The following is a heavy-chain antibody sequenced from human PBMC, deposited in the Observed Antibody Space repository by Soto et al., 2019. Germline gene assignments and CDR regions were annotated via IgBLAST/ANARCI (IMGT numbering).Heavy chain of an antibody. D-gene: IGHD1-1*01. V-gene: IGHV4-59*01. CDR1: GGSMKSFF. J-gene: IGHJ4*02. CDR2: IPNSGGP. CDR3: AASQMGLISVLGT. Sequence: LSLTCTVSGGSMKSFFWSWIRQPPGKGLEWIGYIPNSGGPTYTPSLKSRVTIAIDTSRNQFSLRLTSVTTADTAAYYCAASQMGLISVLGTWGQGIQVTVSS.